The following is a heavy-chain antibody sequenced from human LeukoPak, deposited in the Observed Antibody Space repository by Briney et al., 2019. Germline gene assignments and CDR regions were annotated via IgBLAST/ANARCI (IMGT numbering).Heavy chain of an antibody. V-gene: IGHV5-51*01. J-gene: IGHJ3*02. CDR2: IYPGDSDT. CDR1: GYSLTTYW. D-gene: IGHD1-26*01. CDR3: ARHQYSGTFYNAFDI. Sequence: GESLKISCKGSGYSLTTYWIGWVRQMPGKGLECMGVIYPGDSDTRYSPSFQGQVTISADKSINTAYLQWSGLKASDTAMYYCARHQYSGTFYNAFDIWGQGTMVIVSS.